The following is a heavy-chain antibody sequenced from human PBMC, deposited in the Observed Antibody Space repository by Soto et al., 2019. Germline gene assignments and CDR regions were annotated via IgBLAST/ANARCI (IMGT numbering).Heavy chain of an antibody. Sequence: QVPLVQSGGELKKPGASVKVSCKASGYTFTNYAISWVRQAPGRGLEWMGWVNTYNGNPNYAQIFQGRVTMTTDTSTGTAHMKLRRLKPDDSAIYYCARDSQYSTSWQRFDSWGQGTLVTVSS. V-gene: IGHV1-18*01. J-gene: IGHJ4*02. CDR3: ARDSQYSTSWQRFDS. CDR2: VNTYNGNP. CDR1: GYTFTNYA. D-gene: IGHD6-13*01.